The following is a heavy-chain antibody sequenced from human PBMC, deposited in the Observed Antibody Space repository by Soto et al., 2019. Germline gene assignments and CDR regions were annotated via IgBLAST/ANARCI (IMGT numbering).Heavy chain of an antibody. CDR2: ISTYNGDA. Sequence: QAQLEQSGAEVKKPGASVNVSCKSSGYTFSTSGISWVRQAPGQGLEWMGWISTYNGDANYAQRFQGRVTMTTDTSTSTTFMELRSLRSDDTAVYYCAREGPRPYYYYGMDVWGQGTTVTVSS. V-gene: IGHV1-18*01. J-gene: IGHJ6*02. CDR3: AREGPRPYYYYGMDV. CDR1: GYTFSTSG. D-gene: IGHD6-6*01.